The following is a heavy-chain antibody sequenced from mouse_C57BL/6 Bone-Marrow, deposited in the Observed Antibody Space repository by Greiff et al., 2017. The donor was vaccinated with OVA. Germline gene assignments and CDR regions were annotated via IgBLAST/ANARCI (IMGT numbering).Heavy chain of an antibody. CDR3: ASMVTTCAFDY. Sequence: RVEPGASVTISCKASGYAFSSSWMNWVKQRPGKGLEWIGRIYPGDGDTNYNGKFKGKATLTADKSSSTAYMQLSSLTSEDSAVYFCASMVTTCAFDYWGQGTTLTVSS. CDR2: IYPGDGDT. CDR1: GYAFSSSW. J-gene: IGHJ2*01. V-gene: IGHV1-82*01. D-gene: IGHD2-2*01.